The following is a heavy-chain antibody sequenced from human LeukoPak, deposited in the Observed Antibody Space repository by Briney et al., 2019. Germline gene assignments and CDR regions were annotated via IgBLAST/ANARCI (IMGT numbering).Heavy chain of an antibody. CDR2: IYTSGST. V-gene: IGHV4-61*02. CDR1: GGSISSGSYY. D-gene: IGHD6-13*01. CDR3: ARDRRIAAQPGRGFDP. J-gene: IGHJ5*02. Sequence: SEPLSLTCTVSGGSISSGSYYWSWIRQPAGKGLEWIGRIYTSGSTNYNPSLKSRVTISVDTSKNQFSLKLSSVTAADTAVYYCARDRRIAAQPGRGFDPWGQGTLVTVSS.